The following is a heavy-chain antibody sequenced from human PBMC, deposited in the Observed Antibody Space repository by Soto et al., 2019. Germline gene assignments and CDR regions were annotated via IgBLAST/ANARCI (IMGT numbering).Heavy chain of an antibody. CDR2: IYYSGST. J-gene: IGHJ3*02. CDR1: GGSISSGDYY. CDR3: ARGTYRRWTRGSGGDAFDI. V-gene: IGHV4-30-4*01. D-gene: IGHD3-16*02. Sequence: QVQLQESGPGLVKPSQTLSLTCTVSGGSISSGDYYWSWIRQPPGKGLEWVGYIYYSGSTYYNPSLKSRVTISVDTVKNQFSLKLSPVTAADTGVYYCARGTYRRWTRGSGGDAFDIWGQGTMVTVSS.